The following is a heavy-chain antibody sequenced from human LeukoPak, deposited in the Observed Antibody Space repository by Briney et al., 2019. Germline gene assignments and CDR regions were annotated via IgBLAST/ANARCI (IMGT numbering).Heavy chain of an antibody. CDR1: GFTFSGSA. D-gene: IGHD5-18*01. CDR2: IRSKANSYAT. CDR3: TTYTRPVAFDI. V-gene: IGHV3-73*01. Sequence: GGSLRLSCAASGFTFSGSAMHWVRQASGKGLEWVGRIRSKANSYATAYAASVKGRFTISRDDSKNTAYLQMNSLKTEDTAVYYCTTYTRPVAFDIWGQGTMVTVSS. J-gene: IGHJ3*02.